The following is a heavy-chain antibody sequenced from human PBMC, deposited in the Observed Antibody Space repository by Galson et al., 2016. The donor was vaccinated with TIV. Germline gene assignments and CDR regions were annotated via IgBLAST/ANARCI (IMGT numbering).Heavy chain of an antibody. V-gene: IGHV3-23*01. CDR2: IRGGGGST. Sequence: SLRLSCAATGFTFTTYGMTWVRQAPGKALEWVSAIRGGGGSTYYADSVKGRFTLSRDNSKNTVYLQMNSLSTEDTAVYYCAKDTDSLPRQLFDPWGQGTLVTVSS. CDR3: AKDTDSLPRQLFDP. J-gene: IGHJ5*02. CDR1: GFTFTTYG. D-gene: IGHD5-24*01.